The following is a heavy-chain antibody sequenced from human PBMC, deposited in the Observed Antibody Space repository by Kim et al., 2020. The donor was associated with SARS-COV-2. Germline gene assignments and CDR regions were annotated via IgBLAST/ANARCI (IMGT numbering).Heavy chain of an antibody. V-gene: IGHV3-30*01. J-gene: IGHJ4*02. Sequence: DNVKVRFTISRDNSKTTLYLQMNSLGAEDTAVFYCARGDAYGSGSQTFGNWGQGTLVTVSS. CDR3: ARGDAYGSGSQTFGN. D-gene: IGHD3-10*01.